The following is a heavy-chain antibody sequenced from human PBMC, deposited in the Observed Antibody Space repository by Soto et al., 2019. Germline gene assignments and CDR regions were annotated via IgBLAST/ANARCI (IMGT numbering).Heavy chain of an antibody. CDR2: IVVGSGNT. D-gene: IGHD3-3*01. CDR3: AADTIFGVVRNFDY. V-gene: IGHV1-58*01. CDR1: GFTFTSSA. J-gene: IGHJ4*02. Sequence: SVKFSCKASGFTFTSSAVQWVRQARGQRLEWIGWIVVGSGNTNYAQKFQERVTITRDMSTSTAYMELSSLRSEDTAVYYCAADTIFGVVRNFDYWGKGTPVTVSS.